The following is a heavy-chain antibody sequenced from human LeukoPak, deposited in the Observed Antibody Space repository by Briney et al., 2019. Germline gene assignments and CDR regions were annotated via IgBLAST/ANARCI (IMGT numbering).Heavy chain of an antibody. CDR1: GYTFTGYY. Sequence: ASVKVSCKASGYTFTGYYMHWVRQAPGQGLEWMGWINPNSGGTNYAQKFQGRVTLTSDASITTAYMELTSLRSDDTAVYYCAKDKQLWPETWFDPWGQGTLVTVSS. CDR2: INPNSGGT. D-gene: IGHD5-18*01. CDR3: AKDKQLWPETWFDP. V-gene: IGHV1-2*02. J-gene: IGHJ5*02.